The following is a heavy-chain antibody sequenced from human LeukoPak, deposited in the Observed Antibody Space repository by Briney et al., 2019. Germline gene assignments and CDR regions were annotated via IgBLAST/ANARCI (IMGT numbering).Heavy chain of an antibody. CDR1: GYTFTGYY. V-gene: IGHV1-2*02. D-gene: IGHD2-15*01. CDR3: ARAISGGSPITASDY. CDR2: INPNSDFT. Sequence: ASVKVSCKASGYTFTGYYMHWVRQAPGQELEWMGWINPNSDFTNFALNFQGRVTMTSDTSISTAYMELSRLRSDDTAVYYCARAISGGSPITASDYWGQGTLVTVSS. J-gene: IGHJ4*02.